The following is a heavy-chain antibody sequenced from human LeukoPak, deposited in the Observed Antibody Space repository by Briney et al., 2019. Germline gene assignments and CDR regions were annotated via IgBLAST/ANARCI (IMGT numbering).Heavy chain of an antibody. Sequence: ASVKVSCKASGYTFTGYYMHWVRQAPGQGLEWMGWINPNSGGTNYAQKFQGRVTMTRDTSISTAYMELSRLRSDDTAVYYCARRGYDILTGYSTFDYWGQGTLVTVSS. CDR2: INPNSGGT. CDR3: ARRGYDILTGYSTFDY. D-gene: IGHD3-9*01. V-gene: IGHV1-2*02. J-gene: IGHJ4*02. CDR1: GYTFTGYY.